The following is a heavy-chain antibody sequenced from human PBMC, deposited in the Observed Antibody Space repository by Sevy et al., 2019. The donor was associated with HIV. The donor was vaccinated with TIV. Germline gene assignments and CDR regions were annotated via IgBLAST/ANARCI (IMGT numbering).Heavy chain of an antibody. CDR3: ARGGYDYGEGEYYFDY. CDR2: INWNGGST. V-gene: IGHV3-20*04. Sequence: GGSLRLSCAASGFTFDDYGMSWVRQAPGKGLEWVSGINWNGGSTGYADSVKGRFTISRDNAKNSLYLQMNSLRAEDSALYYYARGGYDYGEGEYYFDYWGQGTLVTVSS. D-gene: IGHD4-17*01. J-gene: IGHJ4*02. CDR1: GFTFDDYG.